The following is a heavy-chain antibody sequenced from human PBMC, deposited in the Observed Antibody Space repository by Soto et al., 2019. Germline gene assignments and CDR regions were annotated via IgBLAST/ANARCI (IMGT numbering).Heavy chain of an antibody. D-gene: IGHD1-1*01. Sequence: QVQLQQWGAGLLKPSETLSLTCAVYGGFVSSGSYYWSWIRQPPGKGLEWTGEMSHSGGTHFNPSLKSRVTISVDTSKNQFSLKMSSVTAADTALDYCARVERGTATTVVDAFDIWGPGTMVTVSS. CDR1: GGFVSSGSYY. CDR3: ARVERGTATTVVDAFDI. CDR2: MSHSGGT. V-gene: IGHV4-34*01. J-gene: IGHJ3*02.